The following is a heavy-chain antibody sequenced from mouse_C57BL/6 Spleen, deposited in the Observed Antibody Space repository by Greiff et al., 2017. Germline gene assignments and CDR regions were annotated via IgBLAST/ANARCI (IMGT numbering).Heavy chain of an antibody. J-gene: IGHJ2*01. D-gene: IGHD1-1*01. V-gene: IGHV1-54*01. CDR3: ARVGITTLYYFDY. CDR1: GYAFTNYL. CDR2: INPGSGGT. Sequence: VQLVESGAELVRPGTSVKVSCKASGYAFTNYLIAWVKQRPGKGLEWIGVINPGSGGTNYNEKFKGKATLTADKSSSTAYMQLSSLTSEDSAVYFCARVGITTLYYFDYWGQGTTLTVSS.